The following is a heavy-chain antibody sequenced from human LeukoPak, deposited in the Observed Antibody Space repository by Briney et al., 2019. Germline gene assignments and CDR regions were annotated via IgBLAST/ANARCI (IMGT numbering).Heavy chain of an antibody. CDR1: GGSISSYY. CDR2: IYTSGST. CDR3: ARGGAYGSGSYRYFDY. J-gene: IGHJ4*02. V-gene: IGHV4-4*07. D-gene: IGHD3-10*01. Sequence: SETLSLTCTVSGGSISSYYWSWIRQPAGKGLEWIGRIYTSGSTNYNRSLKSRVTMSVDTSKNQFSLKLSSVTAADTAVYYCARGGAYGSGSYRYFDYWGQGTLVTVSS.